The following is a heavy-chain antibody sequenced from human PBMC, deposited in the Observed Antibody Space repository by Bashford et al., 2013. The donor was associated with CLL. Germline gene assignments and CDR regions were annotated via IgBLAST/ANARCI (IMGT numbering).Heavy chain of an antibody. V-gene: IGHV5-51*01. CDR3: ARRIPSIAVAGNWMEDYYYTVWTS. J-gene: IGHJ6*02. CDR1: GYSFTSYW. D-gene: IGHD6-19*01. CDR2: IYPGDSDT. Sequence: GESLKISCKGSGYSFTSYWIGWVRQMPGKGLEWMGIIYPGDSDTRYSPSFQGQVTISADKSISTAYLQWSSLKASDTAMYYCARRIPSIAVAGNWMEDYYYTVWTSGAKGPRSPSP.